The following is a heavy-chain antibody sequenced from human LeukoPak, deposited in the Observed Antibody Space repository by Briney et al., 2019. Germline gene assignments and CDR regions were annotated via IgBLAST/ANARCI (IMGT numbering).Heavy chain of an antibody. CDR1: GGSISSYY. J-gene: IGHJ4*02. D-gene: IGHD6-19*01. V-gene: IGHV4-4*07. Sequence: SETLSLTCTVSGGSISSYYWSWIRQPAGKGLEWIGRIYTSGSTNYNPSLKSRVTMSVDTSQNQFSLKLSSVTAADTAVYYCAREGQWLTQTDYWGQGTLVTVSS. CDR2: IYTSGST. CDR3: AREGQWLTQTDY.